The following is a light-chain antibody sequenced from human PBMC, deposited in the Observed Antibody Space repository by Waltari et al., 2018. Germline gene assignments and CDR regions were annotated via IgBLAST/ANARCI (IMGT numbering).Light chain of an antibody. J-gene: IGLJ1*01. CDR1: SSDVGGHNA. CDR2: DVT. Sequence: QSAPTQPASVSGSPGQSITISCTGTSSDVGGHNAVSWYQQHPGKAPTLMIYDVTNRPSGVSNRFSGSKSGNTASLTISGLQAEDEADYYCSSYTSSITYVFGTGTKVTVL. V-gene: IGLV2-14*01. CDR3: SSYTSSITYV.